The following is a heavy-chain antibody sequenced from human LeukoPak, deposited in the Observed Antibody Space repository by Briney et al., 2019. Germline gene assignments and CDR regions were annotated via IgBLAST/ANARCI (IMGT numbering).Heavy chain of an antibody. CDR2: IYPGDSDT. D-gene: IGHD3-22*01. V-gene: IGHV5-51*01. J-gene: IGHJ3*02. CDR3: ARPGNMYYYDSSGYYHDAFDI. CDR1: GYSFTSYW. Sequence: KTGASLKISCKGSGYSFTSYWIGWVRQLPGKGLEWMGIIYPGDSDTRYSPSFQGQVTISADKSVSTAYLQWSSLKASDTAMYYCARPGNMYYYDSSGYYHDAFDIWGQGTMVTVSS.